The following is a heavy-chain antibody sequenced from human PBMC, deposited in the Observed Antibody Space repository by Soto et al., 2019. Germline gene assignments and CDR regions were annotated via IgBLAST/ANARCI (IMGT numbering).Heavy chain of an antibody. CDR3: AKATYSSGWRYYFDF. CDR2: ISGSGGST. V-gene: IGHV3-23*01. D-gene: IGHD6-19*01. CDR1: GCNFSSYA. J-gene: IGHJ4*02. Sequence: SLRLSRAAAGCNFSSYAMSWIRKATGKGLEWVSAISGSGGSTYYADSVKGRFTISRDNSKSTLYLQVNSLRAEDTAVYYCAKATYSSGWRYYFDFWGQGTQVTVSS.